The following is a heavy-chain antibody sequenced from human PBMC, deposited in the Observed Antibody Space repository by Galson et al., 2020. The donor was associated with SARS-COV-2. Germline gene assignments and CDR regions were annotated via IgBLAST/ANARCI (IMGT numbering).Heavy chain of an antibody. Sequence: GESLKISCTASGFTFGDYAMSWFRQAPGKGLEWVGFIRSKAYGGTTEYAASVKGRFTISRDDSKSIAYLQMNSLKTEDTAVYYCTRVGEQQLANWFDPWGQGTLVTVSS. J-gene: IGHJ5*02. CDR2: IRSKAYGGTT. CDR3: TRVGEQQLANWFDP. D-gene: IGHD6-13*01. V-gene: IGHV3-49*03. CDR1: GFTFGDYA.